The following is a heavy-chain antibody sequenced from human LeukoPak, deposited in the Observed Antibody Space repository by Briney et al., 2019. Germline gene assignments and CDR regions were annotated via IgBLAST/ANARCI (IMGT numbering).Heavy chain of an antibody. CDR3: ARGARYCGGDCYSFDY. D-gene: IGHD2-21*02. CDR2: IIPIFGTA. V-gene: IGHV1-69*05. J-gene: IGHJ4*02. Sequence: ASVTVSCKASGGTFSSYAISWVRQAPGQGLEWMGGIIPIFGTANYAQKFQGRVTITTDESTNTAYMELSSLRSEDTAVYYCARGARYCGGDCYSFDYWGQGTLVTVSS. CDR1: GGTFSSYA.